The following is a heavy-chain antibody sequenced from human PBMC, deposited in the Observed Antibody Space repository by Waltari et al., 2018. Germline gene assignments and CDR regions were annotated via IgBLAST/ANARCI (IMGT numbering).Heavy chain of an antibody. CDR3: AREVDYIWGSYRKGGWFDP. Sequence: QVQLQQWGAGLLKPSETLSLTCAVYGGSFSGYHWSWITQPPGKGLEWIGEINHSESTNYNPSLKSRVTISVDTSKNQFSLKLSSVTAADTAVYYCAREVDYIWGSYRKGGWFDPWGQGTLVTVSS. D-gene: IGHD3-16*02. J-gene: IGHJ5*02. CDR2: INHSEST. CDR1: GGSFSGYH. V-gene: IGHV4-34*01.